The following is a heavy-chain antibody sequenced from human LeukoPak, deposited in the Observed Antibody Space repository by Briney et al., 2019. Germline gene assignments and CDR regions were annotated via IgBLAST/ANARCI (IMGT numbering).Heavy chain of an antibody. J-gene: IGHJ6*03. CDR3: AKYKGNAHNYYYMDV. CDR2: ISDNGIDT. D-gene: IGHD4-23*01. CDR1: RFTFSSFT. Sequence: PGVSVTLSCAAYRFTFSSFTMSWVAQAPGQGLVWFIAISDNGIDTYYTLSGRGRITVSRHNSKHRLYLQMNSLRAEDTAVYYCAKYKGNAHNYYYMDVWGKGNTVTVSS. V-gene: IGHV3-23*01.